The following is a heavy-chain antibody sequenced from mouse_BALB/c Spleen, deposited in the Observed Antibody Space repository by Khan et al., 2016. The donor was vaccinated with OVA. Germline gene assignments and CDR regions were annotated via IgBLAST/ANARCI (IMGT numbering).Heavy chain of an antibody. CDR2: IWGDGST. CDR3: TGDYYGNCSEAMDY. V-gene: IGHV2-6-7*01. J-gene: IGHJ4*01. CDR1: GFSLTGFG. D-gene: IGHD2-1*01. Sequence: QVQLKESGPGLVAPSQSLSITCTVSGFSLTGFGVNWVRQPPGKGLEWLGMIWGDGSTDYNSALKSRLNLSKDNSKSQVFLKMNSLQTNETARYXGTGDYYGNCSEAMDYWGQGTSVTVSS.